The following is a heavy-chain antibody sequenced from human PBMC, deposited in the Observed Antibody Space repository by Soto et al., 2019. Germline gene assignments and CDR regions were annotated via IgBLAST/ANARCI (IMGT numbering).Heavy chain of an antibody. D-gene: IGHD3-10*01. CDR3: GITSYVSGSYSDN. CDR1: EFPVSSNY. CDR2: IYSGGDT. Sequence: EVQLVESGGGLIQPGGSLRLSCAASEFPVSSNYMTWVRQAPGKGLEWVSVIYSGGDTYYADSVKGRFTISRDNSKNTLYLQMNRLRAADTAVDHCGITSYVSGSYSDNWGQGTLVTVSS. V-gene: IGHV3-53*01. J-gene: IGHJ4*02.